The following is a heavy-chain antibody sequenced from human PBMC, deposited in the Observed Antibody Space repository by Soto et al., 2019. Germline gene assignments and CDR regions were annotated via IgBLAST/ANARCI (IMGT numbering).Heavy chain of an antibody. CDR3: ARGIDAYNFCDS. J-gene: IGHJ4*02. V-gene: IGHV3-20*04. D-gene: IGHD2-2*01. CDR1: GFNFDDYG. Sequence: EVQLVESGGRVVRPGGSLRLSCAASGFNFDDYGMSWVRQAPGKGLEWVSGINWNSVNTGYVDSVKGRFTISRDNAKSSLYLQMNNLRAEDTALYYFARGIDAYNFCDSWGQGTLVTVSS. CDR2: INWNSVNT.